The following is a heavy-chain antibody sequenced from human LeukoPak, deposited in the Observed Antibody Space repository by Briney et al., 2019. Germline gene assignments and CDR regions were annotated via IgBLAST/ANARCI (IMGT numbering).Heavy chain of an antibody. CDR1: GFTFCSYW. CDR3: ARAPSEIGGYYPEYFRH. Sequence: GGSLRLSCAASGFTFCSYWMHWVRQAPGKGLGWVSRIKSDGKTNYADSVKGRFTISRDNAKNTVSLQMNSLRAEDTRVYYCARAPSEIGGYYPEYFRHWGQDTLVTVSS. D-gene: IGHD3-22*01. CDR2: IKSDGKT. V-gene: IGHV3-74*01. J-gene: IGHJ1*01.